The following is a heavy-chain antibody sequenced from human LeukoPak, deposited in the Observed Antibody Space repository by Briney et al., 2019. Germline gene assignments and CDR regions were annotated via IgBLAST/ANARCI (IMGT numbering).Heavy chain of an antibody. J-gene: IGHJ4*02. D-gene: IGHD6-6*01. Sequence: PGGSLRLSCAASGFTFTYYAMHWVRQAPGKGLEWVSVVSNDGSNKYYADSVKGRFTISRDSSKNTLYLQMNSLRAEDTAVYYCARDLRAFKKSSIAAPPVYYFDYWGQGTLVTVSS. CDR3: ARDLRAFKKSSIAAPPVYYFDY. CDR1: GFTFTYYA. V-gene: IGHV3-30-3*01. CDR2: VSNDGSNK.